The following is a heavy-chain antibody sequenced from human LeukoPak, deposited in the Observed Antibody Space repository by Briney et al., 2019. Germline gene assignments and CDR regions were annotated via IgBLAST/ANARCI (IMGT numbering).Heavy chain of an antibody. CDR3: ARTAEYYYDSSGYFDY. V-gene: IGHV4-38-2*01. CDR1: GYSISSGYY. CDR2: IYHSGST. D-gene: IGHD3-22*01. J-gene: IGHJ4*02. Sequence: SETLSLTCAVSGYSISSGYYWGWIRQPPGKGLEWIGSIYHSGSTYYNPSLKSRVTISVDTSKNQFSLKLSSVTATDTAVYYCARTAEYYYDSSGYFDYWGQGTLVTVSS.